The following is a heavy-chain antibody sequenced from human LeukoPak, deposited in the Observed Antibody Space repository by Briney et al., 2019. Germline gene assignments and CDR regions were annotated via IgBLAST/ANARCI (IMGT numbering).Heavy chain of an antibody. CDR2: IIPIFGTA. D-gene: IGHD3-22*01. J-gene: IGHJ6*02. CDR3: ARTYYYDSSGYYYYYYGMDV. Sequence: SVKVSCKASGGTFISYAISWVRQAPGQGLEWMGGIIPIFGTANYAQKFQGRVTITADESTSTAYMELSSLRSEDTAVYYCARTYYYDSSGYYYYYYGMDVWGQGTTVTVSS. CDR1: GGTFISYA. V-gene: IGHV1-69*13.